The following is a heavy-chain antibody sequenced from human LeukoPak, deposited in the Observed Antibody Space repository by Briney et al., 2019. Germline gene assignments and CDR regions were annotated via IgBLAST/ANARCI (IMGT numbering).Heavy chain of an antibody. CDR2: ISYDGSNK. V-gene: IGHV3-30*03. J-gene: IGHJ4*02. CDR3: AREMATPALDY. D-gene: IGHD5-24*01. CDR1: GFTFSDYY. Sequence: GGSLRLSCAASGFTFSDYYMSWIRQAPGKGLEWVAVISYDGSNKYYADSVKGRFTISRDNSKNTLYLQMNSLRAEDTAVYYCAREMATPALDYWGQGTLVTVSS.